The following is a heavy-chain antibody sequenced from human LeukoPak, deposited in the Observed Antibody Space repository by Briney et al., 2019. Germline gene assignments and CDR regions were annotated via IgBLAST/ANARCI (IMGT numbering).Heavy chain of an antibody. CDR3: ARRGQLRFLWYFDY. Sequence: GGPRRLSCAAPGFTFRSNWMNWVRKAQGKGLKWVANIKEDGSETYYVDSVKGRFTISRDNAKNSLYLQMNSLRAEDTAVYYCARRGQLRFLWYFDYWGQGTLVTVSS. D-gene: IGHD3-3*01. CDR1: GFTFRSNW. CDR2: IKEDGSET. J-gene: IGHJ4*02. V-gene: IGHV3-7*01.